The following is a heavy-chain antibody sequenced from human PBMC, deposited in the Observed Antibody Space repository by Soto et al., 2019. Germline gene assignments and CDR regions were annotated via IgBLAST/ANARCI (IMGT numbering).Heavy chain of an antibody. Sequence: ISGKRSGYSFTSYWIGWVRQIPGEGLDWMGIIYPGDSDTRYSPSFQGQVTISADKSISTAYLQWSSLKASDTATYYCAREEEQLEYWGQGTLVTGSS. J-gene: IGHJ4*02. CDR2: IYPGDSDT. CDR1: GYSFTSYW. V-gene: IGHV5-51*01. D-gene: IGHD1-1*01. CDR3: AREEEQLEY.